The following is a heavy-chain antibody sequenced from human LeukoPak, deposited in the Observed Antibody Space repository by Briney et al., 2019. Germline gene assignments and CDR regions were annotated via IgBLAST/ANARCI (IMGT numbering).Heavy chain of an antibody. Sequence: SETLSLTCTVSAYSISSAYYWGWIRQPPGKGLEWIGSIYHSGSTYYNPSLKSRVTISVDTSKNQFSLKLSSVTAADTALYYCARGGTYYDGPWGQGTLVTVSS. D-gene: IGHD3-3*01. CDR1: AYSISSAYY. CDR3: ARGGTYYDGP. V-gene: IGHV4-38-2*02. J-gene: IGHJ5*02. CDR2: IYHSGST.